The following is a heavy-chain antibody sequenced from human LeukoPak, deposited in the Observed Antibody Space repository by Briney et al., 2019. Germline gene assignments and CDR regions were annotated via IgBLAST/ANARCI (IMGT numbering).Heavy chain of an antibody. D-gene: IGHD3-10*01. CDR3: ARGAYGSGSYRPNWFDP. CDR1: GFTFSSYG. V-gene: IGHV3-33*01. J-gene: IGHJ5*02. CDR2: IWYDGSNK. Sequence: GGSLRLSCAASGFTFSSYGMHWVRQAPGKGLEWVAVIWYDGSNKYYADSVKGRFTISRDNSKNTLYLQMNSLRAEDTAVYYCARGAYGSGSYRPNWFDPWGQGTLVTVSS.